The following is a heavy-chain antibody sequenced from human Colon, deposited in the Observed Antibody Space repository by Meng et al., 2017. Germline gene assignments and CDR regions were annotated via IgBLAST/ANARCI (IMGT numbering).Heavy chain of an antibody. D-gene: IGHD1-14*01. CDR2: IGGGSSST. Sequence: GESLKIACAASGLTFTSYALTWVRRGPGKGLECVSAIGGGSSSTYYVDSVKGRFTISRDNSKNMLYLQMNSLRDEDMAIYYCAAYMYNTRRHFVYWGQGTLVTVSS. V-gene: IGHV3-23*01. CDR3: AAYMYNTRRHFVY. CDR1: GLTFTSYA. J-gene: IGHJ4*02.